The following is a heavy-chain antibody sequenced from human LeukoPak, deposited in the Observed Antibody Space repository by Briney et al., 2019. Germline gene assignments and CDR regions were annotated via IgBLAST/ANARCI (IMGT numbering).Heavy chain of an antibody. J-gene: IGHJ6*04. CDR3: ARRGGSGIDYYYYGMDV. V-gene: IGHV1-69*13. CDR2: IIPIFGTA. D-gene: IGHD3-10*01. Sequence: SVKVSCTASGGTFSSYAISWVRQAPGQGLEWMGGIIPIFGTANYAQKFQGRVTITADESTSTAYMELSSLRSEDTAVYYWARRGGSGIDYYYYGMDVWGKGTTVTVSS. CDR1: GGTFSSYA.